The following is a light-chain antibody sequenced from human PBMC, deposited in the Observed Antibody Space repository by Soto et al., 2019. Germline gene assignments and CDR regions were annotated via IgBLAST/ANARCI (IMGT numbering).Light chain of an antibody. J-gene: IGKJ5*01. CDR3: QQYVSSPPIT. Sequence: EIVLTQSPGTLSLSPGERATLSCRASQSISSIYLAWYQQKPGQAPRLLIYGASSRATGIPDRFSGSGSGTDFTLTISRLEPEYFAVYYCQQYVSSPPITFGQGTRLEIK. CDR2: GAS. CDR1: QSISSIY. V-gene: IGKV3-20*01.